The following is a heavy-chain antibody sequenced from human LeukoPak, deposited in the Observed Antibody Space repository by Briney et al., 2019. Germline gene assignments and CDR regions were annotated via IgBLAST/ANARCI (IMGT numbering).Heavy chain of an antibody. V-gene: IGHV3-9*01. Sequence: QSGGSLRLSCAASGFTFGDYAMHWVRQGPGKGLEWVSGISWNSGSIGYADSVKGRFTISIDNAKNTLHLQMDSLTVEDTAVYYWAGLKWMGPWGQGTLVTVSS. CDR1: GFTFGDYA. CDR2: ISWNSGSI. D-gene: IGHD2-2*03. CDR3: AGLKWMGP. J-gene: IGHJ5*02.